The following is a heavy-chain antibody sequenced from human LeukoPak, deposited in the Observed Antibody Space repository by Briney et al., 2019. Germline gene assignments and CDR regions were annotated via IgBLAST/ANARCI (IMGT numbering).Heavy chain of an antibody. CDR3: TRGGQLLGKGYFFDY. Sequence: GGPLRPSCTTPGSSFVINVISGFPRPHGRGLGWEGPVRGKAYGGTTESGTSVKGRFTFSRDDSKSIAYLQMTRLTTEDTAVYFCTRGGQLLGKGYFFDYWGLGTVVTVSS. CDR2: VRGKAYGGTT. D-gene: IGHD1-26*01. J-gene: IGHJ4*02. CDR1: GSSFVINV. V-gene: IGHV3-49*03.